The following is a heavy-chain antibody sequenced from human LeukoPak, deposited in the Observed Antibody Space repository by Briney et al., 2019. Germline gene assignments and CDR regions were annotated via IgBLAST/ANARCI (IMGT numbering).Heavy chain of an antibody. CDR2: INPNSGGT. V-gene: IGHV1-2*02. CDR3: ARLGYCSSTSCYTGDYYYYYYMDV. J-gene: IGHJ6*03. CDR1: GYTFTGYY. Sequence: ASVKVSCKASGYTFTGYYMHWVRQAPGQGLEWMGWINPNSGGTNYAQKFQGRVTMTRDTSSSTAYMELSRLRSDDTAVYYCARLGYCSSTSCYTGDYYYYYYMDVWGKGTTVTVSS. D-gene: IGHD2-2*02.